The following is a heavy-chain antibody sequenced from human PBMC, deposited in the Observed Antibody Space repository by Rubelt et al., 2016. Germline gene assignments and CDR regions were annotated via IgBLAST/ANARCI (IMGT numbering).Heavy chain of an antibody. V-gene: IGHV4-4*07. CDR3: ARGLWGSASGPFDI. D-gene: IGHD1-26*01. Sequence: QVQLQESGPGLVKPSETLSLTCTVSGASVTTYYWSWIRQPAGKGLEWIGRIYASGTIDKNPSLKSRVTMSVATSKNQSTMELTEVTAADTAVYYCARGLWGSASGPFDIWGLGTMVTVSS. J-gene: IGHJ3*02. CDR1: GASVTTYY. CDR2: IYASGTI.